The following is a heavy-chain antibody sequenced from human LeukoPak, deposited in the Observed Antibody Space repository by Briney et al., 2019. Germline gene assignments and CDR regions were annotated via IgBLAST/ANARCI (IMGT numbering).Heavy chain of an antibody. CDR2: INPNSGGT. J-gene: IGHJ4*02. D-gene: IGHD6-19*01. CDR1: GYTFTGYY. V-gene: IGHV1-2*02. Sequence: ASVKVSCKASGYTFTGYYMHWVRQAPGQGLEWMGWINPNSGGTNYAQKFQGRVTMTRDTSISKTYMELSRLRSDDTAVYYCATGYSSGWYSSGNQRGGSTDYWGQGTLVTVSS. CDR3: ATGYSSGWYSSGNQRGGSTDY.